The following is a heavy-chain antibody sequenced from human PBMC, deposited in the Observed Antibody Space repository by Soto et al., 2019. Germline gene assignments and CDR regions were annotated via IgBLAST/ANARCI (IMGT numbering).Heavy chain of an antibody. CDR3: AKDEGVRYYGSGSPFDY. Sequence: EVQLLESGGGLVQPGGSLRLSCAASGFTFSSYAMSWVRQAPGKGLEWVSAISGSGGSTYYADSVKGRFTISRDNSKNTLFLQMNGLRAEDTSVYYCAKDEGVRYYGSGSPFDYWGQGTLVTVSS. CDR2: ISGSGGST. D-gene: IGHD3-10*01. CDR1: GFTFSSYA. J-gene: IGHJ4*02. V-gene: IGHV3-23*01.